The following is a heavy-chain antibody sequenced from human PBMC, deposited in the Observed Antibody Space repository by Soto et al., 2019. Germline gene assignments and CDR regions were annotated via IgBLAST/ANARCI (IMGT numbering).Heavy chain of an antibody. CDR3: ARVIGYCSGGSCYVGAFDI. J-gene: IGHJ3*02. CDR1: GYTFTGYY. CDR2: INPNSGGT. Sequence: QVQLVQSGAEVKKPGASVKVSCKASGYTFTGYYMHWVRQAPGQGLEWTGWINPNSGGTNYAQKFQGRVTMTRDTSISTAYMELSRLRSDDTAVYYCARVIGYCSGGSCYVGAFDIWGQGTMVTVSS. V-gene: IGHV1-2*02. D-gene: IGHD2-15*01.